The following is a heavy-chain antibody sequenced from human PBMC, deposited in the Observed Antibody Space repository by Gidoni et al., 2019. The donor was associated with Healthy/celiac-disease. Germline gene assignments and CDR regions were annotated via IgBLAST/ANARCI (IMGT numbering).Heavy chain of an antibody. CDR3: AKEWTYYDFWSGYTDYYYYGMDV. CDR1: GLPFSSYA. Sequence: EVQLLESGGGLVKPGGSLSLSCAASGLPFSSYAMSWVRPAPGKGLEWVSAISGGGGRKYYADAVKGRFTISRDNSKNALYLQMNSLRAEDTAVYYCAKEWTYYDFWSGYTDYYYYGMDVWGQGTTVTVSS. J-gene: IGHJ6*02. CDR2: ISGGGGRK. D-gene: IGHD3-3*01. V-gene: IGHV3-23*01.